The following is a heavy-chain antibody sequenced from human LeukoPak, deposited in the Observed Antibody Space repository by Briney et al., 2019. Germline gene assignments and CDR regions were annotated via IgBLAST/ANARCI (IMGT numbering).Heavy chain of an antibody. CDR3: ARLFTRAWEYRYGMDV. D-gene: IGHD1-26*01. CDR1: GGSIRRDGSY. Sequence: PSETLSLTCTVSGGSIRRDGSYWAWIRQPRGKGGEWIDSIYIDGITHYNSSLQSRVTLSIDTSKNHFSLRLTSVTAADTAVFYCARLFTRAWEYRYGMDVWGQGTAVTVSS. J-gene: IGHJ6*02. V-gene: IGHV4-39*02. CDR2: IYIDGIT.